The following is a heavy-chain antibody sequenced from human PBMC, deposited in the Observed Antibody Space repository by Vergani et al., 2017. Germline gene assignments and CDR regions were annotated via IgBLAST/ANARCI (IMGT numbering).Heavy chain of an antibody. D-gene: IGHD6-13*01. CDR3: ARVQVAAAGTTKYYYYYYGMDV. V-gene: IGHV4-39*07. Sequence: QLQLQESGPGLVKPSETLSLTCTVSGGSISSSSYYWGWIRQPPGKGLEWIGSIYYSGSTYYNPSLKSRVTISVDTSKNQFTLKLGSVTAADTAVYYCARVQVAAAGTTKYYYYYYGMDVWGQGTTVTVSS. CDR2: IYYSGST. CDR1: GGSISSSSYY. J-gene: IGHJ6*02.